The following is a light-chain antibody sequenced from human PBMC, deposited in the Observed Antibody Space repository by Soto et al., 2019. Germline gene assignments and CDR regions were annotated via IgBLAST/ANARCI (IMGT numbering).Light chain of an antibody. CDR2: EVS. Sequence: QSALTQPPSASGSPGQSVTISCTGTSSDVGGYNYVSWYQQHPGKAPKLMIYEVSKWPSGVPDRFSGFKSGNTVSLTVSGLQAEDEADYYCSSYAGSNNLVFGGGTKLTVL. CDR3: SSYAGSNNLV. V-gene: IGLV2-8*01. CDR1: SSDVGGYNY. J-gene: IGLJ2*01.